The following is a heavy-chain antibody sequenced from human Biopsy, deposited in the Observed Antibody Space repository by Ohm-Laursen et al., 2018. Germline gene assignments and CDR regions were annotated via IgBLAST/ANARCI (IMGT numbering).Heavy chain of an antibody. CDR2: INPDTGET. CDR3: AKPSGGVSTIGFDP. D-gene: IGHD5/OR15-5a*01. Sequence: GASVKVSCKASGYNFRGYRLHWVRLAPGQGLEWMGWINPDTGETRYAPKFQGRLALTRDVSVNTGYLELSSLGSDDTAIYFCAKPSGGVSTIGFDPWGQGTQIIVSS. J-gene: IGHJ5*02. CDR1: GYNFRGYR. V-gene: IGHV1-2*02.